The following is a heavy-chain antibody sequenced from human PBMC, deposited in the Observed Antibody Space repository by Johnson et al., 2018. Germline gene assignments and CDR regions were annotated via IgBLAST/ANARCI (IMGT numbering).Heavy chain of an antibody. V-gene: IGHV3-21*01. J-gene: IGHJ6*02. CDR2: ISSSSSTI. D-gene: IGHD2-2*02. CDR3: AREHCSSTSCYRWGMDV. Sequence: VQLVESGGGLVKPGGSLRLSCAASGFTFSSYSMNWVRQAPGKGLEWVSSISSSSSTIYYADSVKGRFTISRDNAKNSLYLQMNSLRDEDTAVYYCAREHCSSTSCYRWGMDVWGQGTTVTVSS. CDR1: GFTFSSYS.